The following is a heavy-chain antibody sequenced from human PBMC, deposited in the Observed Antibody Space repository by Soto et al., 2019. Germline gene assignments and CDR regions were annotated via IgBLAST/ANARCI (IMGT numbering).Heavy chain of an antibody. CDR1: GGSFSGYY. CDR2: INHSGST. J-gene: IGHJ4*02. D-gene: IGHD2-15*01. Sequence: SSETLSLTCAVYGGSFSGYYWSWIRQPPGKGLEWIGEINHSGSTNYNPSLKSRVTISVDTSKNQFSLKLSSVTAADTAVYYCASRSNCSGGSCHLQLWSYYFDYWGQGTLVTVSS. V-gene: IGHV4-34*01. CDR3: ASRSNCSGGSCHLQLWSYYFDY.